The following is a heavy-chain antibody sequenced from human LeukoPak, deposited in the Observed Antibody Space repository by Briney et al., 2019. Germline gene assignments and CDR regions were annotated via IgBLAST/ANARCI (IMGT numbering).Heavy chain of an antibody. CDR2: ISSSSSTI. D-gene: IGHD2-15*01. V-gene: IGHV3-48*01. Sequence: PGGSLRLSCAASGFTFSSYSMNWVRQAPGKGLEWVSYISSSSSTIYYADSVKGRFTISRDNAKNSLYLQMNSLRAEDTAVYYCARGLGFNYMDVWGKGTTVTVSS. J-gene: IGHJ6*03. CDR3: ARGLGFNYMDV. CDR1: GFTFSSYS.